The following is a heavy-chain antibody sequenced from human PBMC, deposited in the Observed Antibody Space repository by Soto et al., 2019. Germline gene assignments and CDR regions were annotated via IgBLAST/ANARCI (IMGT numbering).Heavy chain of an antibody. Sequence: QVQLVQSGAEVKKPGASVKVSCKASGYAFTDYDINWVRQATGQGLEWMGWINTKSGNRGYAQQFQGRVIMTSSTSITTAYMELSGLRPEDTAVYYCVRVYGAIDYWGQGTLVTVSS. CDR1: GYAFTDYD. D-gene: IGHD4-17*01. CDR3: VRVYGAIDY. J-gene: IGHJ4*02. CDR2: INTKSGNR. V-gene: IGHV1-8*01.